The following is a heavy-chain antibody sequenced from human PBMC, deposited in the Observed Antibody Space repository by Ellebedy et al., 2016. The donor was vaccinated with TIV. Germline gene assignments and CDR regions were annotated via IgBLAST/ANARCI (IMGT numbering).Heavy chain of an antibody. Sequence: PGGSLRLSCEGSGFSFSNYAMHWARQTPGKGLEWVAIISGDERRKLYADSVKGRFTISRDNSKNTVFLDMDSLRLEDTAVYYCAKGPLQWAWFFQQWGLGTLVTVSS. CDR1: GFSFSNYA. CDR2: ISGDERRK. CDR3: AKGPLQWAWFFQQ. V-gene: IGHV3-30*18. D-gene: IGHD1-26*01. J-gene: IGHJ1*01.